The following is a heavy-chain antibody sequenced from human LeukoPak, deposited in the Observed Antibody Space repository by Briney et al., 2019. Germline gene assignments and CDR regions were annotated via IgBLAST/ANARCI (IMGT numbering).Heavy chain of an antibody. CDR3: ARIVGSEGYSSGWYDY. Sequence: SQTLSLTCTVSGDSISAGNYYWSWIRQPAGKGLEWVGRAYDTGSTWHSPSLKDRVTISIHTSKNQFSLNLNSVTAADTAVYFCARIVGSEGYSSGWYDYWGPGILVTVSS. J-gene: IGHJ4*02. CDR1: GDSISAGNYY. D-gene: IGHD6-19*01. V-gene: IGHV4-61*02. CDR2: AYDTGST.